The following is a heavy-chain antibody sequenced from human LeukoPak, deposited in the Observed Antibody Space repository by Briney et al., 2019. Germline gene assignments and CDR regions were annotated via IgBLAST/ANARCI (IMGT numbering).Heavy chain of an antibody. D-gene: IGHD5-24*01. V-gene: IGHV4-59*08. Sequence: PSETLSLTCTVSGGSISSYYWSWIRQPPGKGLEWIGYIYYSGSTNYNPSLKSRVTISVDTSKNQFSLKLSSVTAADTAVYYCARLVPRDGYYFDYWGQGTLVTVSS. CDR1: GGSISSYY. J-gene: IGHJ4*02. CDR2: IYYSGST. CDR3: ARLVPRDGYYFDY.